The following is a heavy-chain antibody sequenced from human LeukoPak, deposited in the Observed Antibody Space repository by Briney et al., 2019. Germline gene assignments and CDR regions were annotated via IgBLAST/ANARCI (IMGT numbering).Heavy chain of an antibody. CDR2: ISAFNTNT. J-gene: IGHJ4*02. D-gene: IGHD5-12*01. V-gene: IGHV1-18*01. CDR3: ARDRSGYEGGDF. CDR1: GYTFTSYG. Sequence: ASVKVSCKASGYTFTSYGITWVRQVPGQGLEWMGWISAFNTNTNSAQSLQGRVTMTTDTSTSTAYMELRSLRSDDTAIYYCARDRSGYEGGDFWGQGTLVTVSS.